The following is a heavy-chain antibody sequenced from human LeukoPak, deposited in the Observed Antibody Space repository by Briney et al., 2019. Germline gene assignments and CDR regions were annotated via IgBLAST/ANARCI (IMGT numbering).Heavy chain of an antibody. V-gene: IGHV3-23*01. Sequence: PGGSLRLSCAASGFTFSSYAMSWVRQAPGKGLEWVSAISGSGGSTYYADSVKGRFTISRDNSKNTLYLQMNSLRAEDTAAYYCAKDPKPGKYYFDYWGQGTLVTVSS. J-gene: IGHJ4*02. CDR2: ISGSGGST. CDR1: GFTFSSYA. CDR3: AKDPKPGKYYFDY. D-gene: IGHD1-26*01.